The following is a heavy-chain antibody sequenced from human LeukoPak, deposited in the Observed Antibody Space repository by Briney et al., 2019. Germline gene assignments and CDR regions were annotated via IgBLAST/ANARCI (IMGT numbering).Heavy chain of an antibody. V-gene: IGHV4-38-2*02. J-gene: IGHJ5*02. CDR1: GYSISSAYY. CDR3: VRVGSSSYYWFDP. CDR2: IYHSGSA. D-gene: IGHD6-13*01. Sequence: SETLSLTCTVSGYSISSAYYWGWIRQPPGKGLEWIGSIYHSGSADYNPSLRSRVTISVDTSKNQFSLKLRSVTAADTAVYYCVRVGSSSYYWFDPWGQGTLVTVSS.